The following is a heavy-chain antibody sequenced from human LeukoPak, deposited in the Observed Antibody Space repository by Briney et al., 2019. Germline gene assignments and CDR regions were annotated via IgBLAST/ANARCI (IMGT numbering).Heavy chain of an antibody. CDR3: ARDQTTVGLDF. D-gene: IGHD4-23*01. CDR1: GFTFSSHW. CDR2: IKQDGSEN. J-gene: IGHJ4*02. V-gene: IGHV3-7*03. Sequence: GGSLRLSCGASGFTFSSHWMSWVRQVPGKGLEWVANIKQDGSENYYVDSVEGRFTISRDNAKNSLYLQMNSLRAEDTAVYFCARDQTTVGLDFWGQGTLVSVSS.